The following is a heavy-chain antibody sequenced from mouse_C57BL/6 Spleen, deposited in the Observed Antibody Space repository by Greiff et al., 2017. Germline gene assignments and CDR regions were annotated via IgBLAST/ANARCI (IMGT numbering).Heavy chain of an antibody. CDR2: INPGSGGT. V-gene: IGHV1-54*01. Sequence: VQLQQSGAELVRPGTSVKVSCKASGYAFTDYLIEWVKQRPGRGLEWIGVINPGSGGTTYNEKFKGKATLRADKSSSTAYMQLSSLTSEDSAVYFCARCYYYCREVADWGQVALVAVSA. CDR1: GYAFTDYL. D-gene: IGHD1-1*01. J-gene: IGHJ3*01. CDR3: ARCYYYCREVAD.